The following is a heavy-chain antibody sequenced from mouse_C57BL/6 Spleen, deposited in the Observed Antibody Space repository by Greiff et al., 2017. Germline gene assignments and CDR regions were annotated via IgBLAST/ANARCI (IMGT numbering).Heavy chain of an antibody. CDR2: INPSTGGT. V-gene: IGHV1-42*01. Sequence: EVQLQQSGPELVKPGASVKISCKASGYSFTGYYMNWVKQSPEKSLEWIGEINPSTGGTTYNQKFKAKATLTVDKSSSTAYMQLKSLTSEDSAVYYCARESNSAWFAYWGQGTLVTVSA. CDR1: GYSFTGYY. D-gene: IGHD2-5*01. CDR3: ARESNSAWFAY. J-gene: IGHJ3*01.